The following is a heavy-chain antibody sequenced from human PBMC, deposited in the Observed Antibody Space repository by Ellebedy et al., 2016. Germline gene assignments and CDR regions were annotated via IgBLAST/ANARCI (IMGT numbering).Heavy chain of an antibody. CDR2: INSEGSNT. J-gene: IGHJ6*03. CDR1: GFTFRTYW. Sequence: GGSLRLXCAASGFTFRTYWMHWVPQVPGKGLVWVSRINSEGSNTYYADSVKGRFTISRDNANNSVFLEMSTLRDEDSAVYYCSVRLGNCSGSSCRLDMDVWGKGTTVTVSS. D-gene: IGHD2-15*01. V-gene: IGHV3-74*01. CDR3: SVRLGNCSGSSCRLDMDV.